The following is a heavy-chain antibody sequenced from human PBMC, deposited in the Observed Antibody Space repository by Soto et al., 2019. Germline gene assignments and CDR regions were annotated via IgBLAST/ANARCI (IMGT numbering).Heavy chain of an antibody. CDR2: ISAYNGNT. J-gene: IGHJ3*02. Sequence: GASVKVSCKASGYTITSYGISWVRQAPGQGLEWMGWISAYNGNTNYAQKLQGRATMTTDTSTSTAYMELRSLRSDDTAVYYCAVVVVAAGHDAFDIWGQGTMVTVSS. CDR1: GYTITSYG. V-gene: IGHV1-18*01. CDR3: AVVVVAAGHDAFDI. D-gene: IGHD2-15*01.